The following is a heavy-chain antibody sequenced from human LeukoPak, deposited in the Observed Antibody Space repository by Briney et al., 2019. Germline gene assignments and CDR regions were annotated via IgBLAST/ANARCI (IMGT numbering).Heavy chain of an antibody. CDR2: IYYSGST. D-gene: IGHD5-12*01. V-gene: IGHV4-59*01. CDR1: GDSISSSY. Sequence: KPSETLSLTCTVSGDSISSSYWSWIRQPPGKGLEWIGYIYYSGSTNYNPSLKSRVTISVDTSKNQFSLKLSSVTAADTAVYYCARDPSAYRAFDYWGQGTLVTASS. J-gene: IGHJ4*02. CDR3: ARDPSAYRAFDY.